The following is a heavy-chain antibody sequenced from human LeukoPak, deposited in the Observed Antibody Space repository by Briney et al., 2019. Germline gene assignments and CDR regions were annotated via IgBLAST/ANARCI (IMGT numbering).Heavy chain of an antibody. J-gene: IGHJ4*02. V-gene: IGHV3-48*03. D-gene: IGHD3-22*01. CDR2: ISSSGSTI. Sequence: TGGSLRLSCAASGFTFSSYEMNWVRQAPGKGLEWVSYISSSGSTIYYADSVKGRFTISRDNAKNSLYLQMNSLRAEDTAVYYCARAYYDSSGDYWGQGTPVTVSS. CDR1: GFTFSSYE. CDR3: ARAYYDSSGDY.